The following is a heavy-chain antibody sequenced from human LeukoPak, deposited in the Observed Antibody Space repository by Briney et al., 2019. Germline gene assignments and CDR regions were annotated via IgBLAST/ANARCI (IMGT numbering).Heavy chain of an antibody. V-gene: IGHV1-18*01. D-gene: IGHD5-24*01. J-gene: IGHJ6*03. Sequence: ASVTVSCKSSGYTFTSYGISWVRQAPGQGLEWMGWISAYNGNTNYAQNLQGRVTMTTETSTSTAYLELRSLRSDDTAVYYCARAVWDNGYNYPRDYYYYMDVWGKGTTVTVSS. CDR2: ISAYNGNT. CDR1: GYTFTSYG. CDR3: ARAVWDNGYNYPRDYYYYMDV.